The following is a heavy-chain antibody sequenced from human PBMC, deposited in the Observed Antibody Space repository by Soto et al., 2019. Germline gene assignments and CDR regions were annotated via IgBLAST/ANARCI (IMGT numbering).Heavy chain of an antibody. CDR3: TSAGWFPYVSFY. Sequence: EVQLVESGGGLVQPGGSLRLSCAASGFTFSRFELHWVRQAPGEGLEWISYISSSGSTAFYAPSVEGRFTISRDNANNSVYLQMNSLKAEDTALYYCTSAGWFPYVSFYWGQGALVTVSS. CDR1: GFTFSRFE. J-gene: IGHJ4*02. D-gene: IGHD3-10*01. V-gene: IGHV3-48*03. CDR2: ISSSGSTA.